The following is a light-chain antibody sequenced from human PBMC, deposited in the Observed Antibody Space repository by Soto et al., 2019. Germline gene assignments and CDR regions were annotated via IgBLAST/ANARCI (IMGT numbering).Light chain of an antibody. CDR2: WAS. CDR3: QQFYSTPHT. J-gene: IGKJ1*01. CDR1: QRVLYSSINKNY. V-gene: IGKV4-1*01. Sequence: DIVMTQSPDSLAVSLGERATINCKSSQRVLYSSINKNYLAWYQQKLGQPPKLLFFWASTRESGVPDRFSGSGSGTDFTLPISSLQAEDVAVYYCQQFYSTPHTFGQGTKVEIK.